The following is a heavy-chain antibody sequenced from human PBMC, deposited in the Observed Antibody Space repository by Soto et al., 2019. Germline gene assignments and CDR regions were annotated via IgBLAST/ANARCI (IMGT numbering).Heavy chain of an antibody. D-gene: IGHD3-10*01. J-gene: IGHJ6*02. CDR1: GGSMIRYY. V-gene: IGHV4-59*12. Sequence: SETLSLTCTGSGGSMIRYYWSWIRQPPGRGLERIGFIYYAGSTKYNPSLNSRVTISVDTSKNQFSLKLSSVTAADTAVYYCARVSGIYYYGMYVWGQGSTVTVSS. CDR3: ARVSGIYYYGMYV. CDR2: IYYAGST.